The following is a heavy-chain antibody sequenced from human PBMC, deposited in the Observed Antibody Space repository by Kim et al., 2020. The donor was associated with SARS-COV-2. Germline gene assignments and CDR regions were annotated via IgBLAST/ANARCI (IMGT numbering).Heavy chain of an antibody. CDR3: AKDGGGYCSGGSCYSDYYYYGMDV. J-gene: IGHJ6*02. V-gene: IGHV3-30*02. CDR2: ILYYVLHK. Sequence: GGSRRLSCAASGFTFSSYAMHWVRQAPGTGLEFFSFILYYVLHKYYADSVKGRFTISRDNSKPTLYLQMNSLRAEDTAVYYCAKDGGGYCSGGSCYSDYYYYGMDVWGQGTTVTVSS. CDR1: GFTFSSYA. D-gene: IGHD2-15*01.